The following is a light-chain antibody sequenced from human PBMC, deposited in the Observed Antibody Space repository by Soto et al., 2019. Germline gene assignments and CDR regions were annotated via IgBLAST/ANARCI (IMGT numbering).Light chain of an antibody. J-gene: IGKJ4*01. CDR3: QHGSNWPPVT. Sequence: EIVLTQSPVTLSLSPGEGATLSCRASQSISSSLAWYQHKRGQAPRLLIYDTSKRATGIPARFSGGGSGTDFTLTISSLEPEDFAGYYCQHGSNWPPVTFGGGTKVEIK. CDR1: QSISSS. V-gene: IGKV3-11*01. CDR2: DTS.